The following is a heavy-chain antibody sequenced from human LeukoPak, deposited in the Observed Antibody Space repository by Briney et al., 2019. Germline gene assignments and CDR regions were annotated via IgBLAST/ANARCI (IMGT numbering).Heavy chain of an antibody. V-gene: IGHV1-46*01. J-gene: IGHJ4*02. CDR1: GYSFTSDY. D-gene: IGHD6-19*01. CDR3: ALGDNSGWFY. Sequence: ASVKVSCKASGYSFTSDYMHWVRQAPGQGLEWMGIINPSGGSTSYAQKFQGRVTMTRDTSTSTVYMELSSLRSEDTAVYYCALGDNSGWFYWGQGTLVTVSS. CDR2: INPSGGST.